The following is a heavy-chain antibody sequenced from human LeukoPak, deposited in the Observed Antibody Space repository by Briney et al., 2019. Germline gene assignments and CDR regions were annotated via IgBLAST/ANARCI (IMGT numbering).Heavy chain of an antibody. V-gene: IGHV3-74*01. Sequence: GGSLRLSCAASGFTFSSHRMHWVRQAPGKGLVWVSCVSTDGSTTNYADSVKGRFTISRDNAKNTLYLQMNSLRVEDTAVYCCARDTNGLVYWGLGTRVTVSS. CDR2: VSTDGSTT. J-gene: IGHJ4*02. D-gene: IGHD2-8*01. CDR1: GFTFSSHR. CDR3: ARDTNGLVY.